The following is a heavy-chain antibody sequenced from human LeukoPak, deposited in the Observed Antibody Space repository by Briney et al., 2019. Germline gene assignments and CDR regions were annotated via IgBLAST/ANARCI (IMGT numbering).Heavy chain of an antibody. D-gene: IGHD6-13*01. CDR2: ISSSSSYI. J-gene: IGHJ4*02. CDR3: ARGRIAAALKGYYYFDY. Sequence: GSLRLSCAASGFTFSSYSMNWVRQAPGKGLEWVSSISSSSSYIYYADSVKGRFTISRDNAKNSLYLQMNSLRAEDTAVYYCARGRIAAALKGYYYFDYWGQGTLVTVSS. V-gene: IGHV3-21*01. CDR1: GFTFSSYS.